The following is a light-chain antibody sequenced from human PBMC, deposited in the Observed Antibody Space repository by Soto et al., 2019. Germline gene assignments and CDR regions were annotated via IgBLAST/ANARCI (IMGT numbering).Light chain of an antibody. CDR1: RGSSSY. CDR3: QQSYSTPLT. CDR2: AAS. V-gene: IGKV1-39*01. Sequence: TQLTQSPSYLSASVGDRVTITCRAKRGSSSYLAWYQQKPGRAPKLLIYAASSLQSGVPSRFSGSGSGTDFTLTISSLQPEDFATYYCQQSYSTPLTFGGGTKVDIK. J-gene: IGKJ4*01.